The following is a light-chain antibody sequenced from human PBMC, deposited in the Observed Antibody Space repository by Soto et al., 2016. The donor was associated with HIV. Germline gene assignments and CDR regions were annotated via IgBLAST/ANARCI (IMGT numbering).Light chain of an antibody. V-gene: IGLV3-21*03. CDR1: EIGSKS. Sequence: SYALIQAPSVSVAPGKTATISCVGNEIGSKSVHWYQQKPGQAPVLVVYDDSDRPSGIPERFSGSNSGNTATLTISRVEVGDEADYYCQVWDSGNDQVFGGGTKVTVL. CDR3: QVWDSGNDQV. J-gene: IGLJ3*02. CDR2: DDS.